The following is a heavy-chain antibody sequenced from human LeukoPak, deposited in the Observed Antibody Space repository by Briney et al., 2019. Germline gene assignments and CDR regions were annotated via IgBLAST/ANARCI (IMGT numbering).Heavy chain of an antibody. CDR2: IKQDGSEK. V-gene: IGHV3-7*01. D-gene: IGHD2-2*01. Sequence: GGSLRLSCAASEFTFSTYWMSWVHQAPGKGLEWVANIKQDGSEKYYVDSVKGRFTISRDNAKNSLYLQMNSLKSEDTAVYYCARDLLVSQYQPFDLWGQGTLVTVSS. CDR3: ARDLLVSQYQPFDL. J-gene: IGHJ4*02. CDR1: EFTFSTYW.